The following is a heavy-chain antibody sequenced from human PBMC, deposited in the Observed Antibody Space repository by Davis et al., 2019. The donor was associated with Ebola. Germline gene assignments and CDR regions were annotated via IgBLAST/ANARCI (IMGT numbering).Heavy chain of an antibody. V-gene: IGHV3-74*01. Sequence: GESLKISCTASGFTFSGYWMHWVRQAPGKGLVWVSRINSDGSSTSYADSVKVRFTISRDNSKNTLYLQMNSLRAEDTAVYYCAKVTSSGWYYFDYWGQGTLVTVSS. CDR3: AKVTSSGWYYFDY. CDR1: GFTFSGYW. J-gene: IGHJ4*02. D-gene: IGHD6-19*01. CDR2: INSDGSST.